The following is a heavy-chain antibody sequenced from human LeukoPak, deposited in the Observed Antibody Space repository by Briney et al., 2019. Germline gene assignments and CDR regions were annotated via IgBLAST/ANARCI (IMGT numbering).Heavy chain of an antibody. CDR1: GFTFSSYA. V-gene: IGHV3-23*01. CDR3: AKDRGGIAAAARTLDY. D-gene: IGHD6-13*01. CDR2: ISGSGGST. J-gene: IGHJ4*02. Sequence: GGSLRLSCAASGFTFSSYAMSWVRQAPGKGLEWVSAISGSGGSTYYADSVKGRFTISRDNSKNTLYLQTNSLRAEDTAVYYCAKDRGGIAAAARTLDYWGQGTLVTVSS.